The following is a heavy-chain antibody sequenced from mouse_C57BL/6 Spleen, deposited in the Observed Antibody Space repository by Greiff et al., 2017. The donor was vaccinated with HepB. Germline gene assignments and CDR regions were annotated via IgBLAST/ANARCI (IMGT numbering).Heavy chain of an antibody. V-gene: IGHV1-81*01. J-gene: IGHJ4*01. CDR1: GYTFTSYG. D-gene: IGHD2-3*01. CDR3: ARSVDGYLYYAMDY. Sequence: VQLQQSGAELARPGASVKLSCRASGYTFTSYGISWVKQRTGQGLEWIGEIYPRSGNTYYNEKFKGKAPLTADKSSSTAYMELRSLTSEDSAVYFCARSVDGYLYYAMDYWGQGTSVTVSS. CDR2: IYPRSGNT.